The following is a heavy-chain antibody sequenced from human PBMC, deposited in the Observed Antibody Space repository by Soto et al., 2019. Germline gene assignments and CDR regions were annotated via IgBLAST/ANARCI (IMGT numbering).Heavy chain of an antibody. Sequence: SETLSLTCTVSGGSISSYYWSWIRQPPGKGLEWIGYIYYSGSTNYNPSLKSRVTISVDTSKNQFSLKLSSVTAADTAVYYCARFSKLYQSSGWYYYYYGMDVWGQGTTVTVS. CDR3: ARFSKLYQSSGWYYYYYGMDV. V-gene: IGHV4-59*01. D-gene: IGHD6-25*01. J-gene: IGHJ6*02. CDR1: GGSISSYY. CDR2: IYYSGST.